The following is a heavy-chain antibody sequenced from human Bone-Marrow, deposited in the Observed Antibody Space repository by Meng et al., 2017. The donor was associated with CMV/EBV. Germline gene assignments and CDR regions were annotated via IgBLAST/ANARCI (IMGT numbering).Heavy chain of an antibody. Sequence: GESLKISCAASGFTFSSYAMHWVRQAPGKGLEWVAVISYDGSNKYYADSVKCRFTISRDNSKNTLDLQMNSLRAEDTAVYYCARSPSIDCGGDCYSDYWGQGTLVTVSS. CDR1: GFTFSSYA. J-gene: IGHJ4*02. D-gene: IGHD2-21*01. CDR3: ARSPSIDCGGDCYSDY. V-gene: IGHV3-30-3*01. CDR2: ISYDGSNK.